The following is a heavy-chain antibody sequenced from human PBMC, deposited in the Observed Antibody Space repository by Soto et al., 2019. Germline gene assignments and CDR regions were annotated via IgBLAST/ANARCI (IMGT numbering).Heavy chain of an antibody. CDR2: INSNGNRI. J-gene: IGHJ4*02. CDR1: GFTFDDYG. Sequence: EVQLVESGGGVVRPGGSLRLSCAASGFTFDDYGMTWVRQAPGKGLEWVSGINSNGNRIDYADSVKGRFTMSRDNAKNALYLQMNSLRAEDTALYYCASAGGTVADYFDYWGRGILVTVSS. D-gene: IGHD2-15*01. V-gene: IGHV3-20*04. CDR3: ASAGGTVADYFDY.